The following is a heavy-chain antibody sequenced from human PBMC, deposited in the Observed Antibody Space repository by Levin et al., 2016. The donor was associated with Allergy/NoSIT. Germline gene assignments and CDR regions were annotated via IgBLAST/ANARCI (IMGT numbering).Heavy chain of an antibody. J-gene: IGHJ6*02. D-gene: IGHD3-3*01. Sequence: WIRQPPGKGLEWVSFISSSSVYIYYADSVKGRFTISRDNAKNSLFLQMNSLRVEDTAVYYCARDPYYDFWSGLKDVWGQGTTVTVSS. V-gene: IGHV3-21*01. CDR2: ISSSSVYI. CDR3: ARDPYYDFWSGLKDV.